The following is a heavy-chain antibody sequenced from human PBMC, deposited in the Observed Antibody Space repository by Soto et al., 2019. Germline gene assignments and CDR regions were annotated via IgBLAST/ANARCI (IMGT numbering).Heavy chain of an antibody. Sequence: QVQLQQWGAGLLKPSETLSLTCAVYGGSFSGYYWSWLRQPPGKGLEWIGEVNHSGNTNYNPSLKSRVIMSVDTSKNQFSLKLSSVTAADTAVYYCARGGELGELSLDYWGQGTLVTVSS. CDR2: VNHSGNT. CDR3: ARGGELGELSLDY. V-gene: IGHV4-34*01. D-gene: IGHD3-10*01. CDR1: GGSFSGYY. J-gene: IGHJ4*02.